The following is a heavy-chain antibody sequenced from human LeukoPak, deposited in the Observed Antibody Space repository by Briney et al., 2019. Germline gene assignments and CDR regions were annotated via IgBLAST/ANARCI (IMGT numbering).Heavy chain of an antibody. Sequence: SGPTLVNPSQTLTLPCTFSGFSLSTSGLGVAWIRQPPGKALEWLALIYWNDDKRYSPSLKSRLTITKDTSKNQVVLTMTNMDPVDTARYYCAHRHDYGGDDCWGQGTLVTVSS. CDR3: AHRHDYGGDDC. D-gene: IGHD4-23*01. CDR1: GFSLSTSGLG. J-gene: IGHJ4*02. CDR2: IYWNDDK. V-gene: IGHV2-5*01.